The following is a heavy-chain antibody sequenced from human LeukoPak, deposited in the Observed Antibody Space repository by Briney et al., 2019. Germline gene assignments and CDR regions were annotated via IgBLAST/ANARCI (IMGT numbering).Heavy chain of an antibody. D-gene: IGHD3-10*01. Sequence: SETLSLTCTVSGGSISSSSYYWSWIRQPAGKGLEWIGRIYTSGSTNYNPSLKSRATMSVDTSKNQFSLKLSSVTAADTAVYYCARDLYGSGSYYKNNWFDPWGQGTLVTVSS. CDR3: ARDLYGSGSYYKNNWFDP. CDR2: IYTSGST. V-gene: IGHV4-61*02. CDR1: GGSISSSSYY. J-gene: IGHJ5*02.